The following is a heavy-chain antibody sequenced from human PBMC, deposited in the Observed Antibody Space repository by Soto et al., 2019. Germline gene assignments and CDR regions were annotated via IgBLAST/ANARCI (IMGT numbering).Heavy chain of an antibody. CDR1: GFTLSTYA. J-gene: IGHJ2*01. CDR3: ARDTAYYWYFDL. V-gene: IGHV3-23*01. CDR2: IGGSGGSI. D-gene: IGHD2-21*01. Sequence: EVQLLESGGDLVQTGGSLRLSCAASGFTLSTYAMAWVRQAPGKGLEWVSNIGGSGGSIYYADSVKGRFTISRDNSKNTLYLQMDSWRAEDTVVYHCARDTAYYWYFDLWGRGTLVTVSS.